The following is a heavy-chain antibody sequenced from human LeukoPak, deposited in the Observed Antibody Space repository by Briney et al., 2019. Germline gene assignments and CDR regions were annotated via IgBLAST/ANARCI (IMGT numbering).Heavy chain of an antibody. CDR1: GFTFSSYE. J-gene: IGHJ4*02. CDR3: ARDGSSSYYGGFDY. CDR2: ISTSGTTI. V-gene: IGHV3-48*03. Sequence: GGSLRLSCAASGFTFSSYEMNWVRQAPGRGGGGVSYISTSGTTIYYADSVKGRFTISRDNAKNSLYLQMNSLRAEDTAVYYCARDGSSSYYGGFDYWGQGTLATVSS. D-gene: IGHD6-13*01.